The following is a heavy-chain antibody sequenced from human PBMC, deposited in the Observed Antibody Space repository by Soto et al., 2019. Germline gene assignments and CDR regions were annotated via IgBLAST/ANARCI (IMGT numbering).Heavy chain of an antibody. D-gene: IGHD3-9*01. J-gene: IGHJ6*02. CDR1: GFTFSSYA. CDR3: AKATDRYGYYSYGMDV. Sequence: TASGFTFSSYAMSWVRQAPGKGLEWVSAISGSGGSTYYADSVKGRFTISRDNSKNTLYLQMNSLRAEDTAVYYCAKATDRYGYYSYGMDVWGQGTTVTVSS. V-gene: IGHV3-23*01. CDR2: ISGSGGST.